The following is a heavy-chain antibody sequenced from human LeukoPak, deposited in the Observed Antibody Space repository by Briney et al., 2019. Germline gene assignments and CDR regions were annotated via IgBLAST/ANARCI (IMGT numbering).Heavy chain of an antibody. J-gene: IGHJ4*02. CDR2: ISYDGSNK. V-gene: IGHV3-30*01. D-gene: IGHD4-23*01. Sequence: GGSLRLSCAASGFTFSSYAMHWVRQAPGKGLEWVAVISYDGSNKYYADSVKGRFTISRDNSKNTLYLQMNSLRAEDTAVYYCARDGGNSVGFHFGYWGQGTLVTVSS. CDR3: ARDGGNSVGFHFGY. CDR1: GFTFSSYA.